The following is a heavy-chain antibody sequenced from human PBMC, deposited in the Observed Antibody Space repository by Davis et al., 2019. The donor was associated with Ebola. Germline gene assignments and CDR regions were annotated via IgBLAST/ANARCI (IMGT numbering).Heavy chain of an antibody. CDR3: ARETNYYDSSGYWNYYFDY. V-gene: IGHV3-21*01. D-gene: IGHD3-22*01. CDR2: ISGTSSYI. J-gene: IGHJ4*02. CDR1: GFTFSSYS. Sequence: GESLKISCAASGFTFSSYSMNWVRQAPGKALEWVSSISGTSSYIHYADSVKGRFTISRDNAKNSLYLQMNSLRAEDTAVYYCARETNYYDSSGYWNYYFDYWGQGTLVTVSS.